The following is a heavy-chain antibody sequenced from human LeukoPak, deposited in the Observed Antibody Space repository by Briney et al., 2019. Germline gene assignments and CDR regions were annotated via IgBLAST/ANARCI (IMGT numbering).Heavy chain of an antibody. CDR3: TRRDYYNNNNDFEC. V-gene: IGHV3-73*01. CDR1: GFTFNGFA. D-gene: IGHD3-22*01. CDR2: IRSKAQSYAT. J-gene: IGHJ4*02. Sequence: QPGGSLKLSCAASGFTFNGFAIHWVRQASGKGLEWVGRIRSKAQSYATAYAASVKGRFTISRDDLKNTAYLQMNSLKTEDTAVYYCTRRDYYNNNNDFECWGQGTLVTVSS.